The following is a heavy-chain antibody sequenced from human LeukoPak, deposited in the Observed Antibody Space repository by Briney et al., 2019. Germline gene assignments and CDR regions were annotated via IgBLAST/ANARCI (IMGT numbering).Heavy chain of an antibody. CDR3: AREDMWAFDM. J-gene: IGHJ3*02. CDR2: IKPDGSQK. D-gene: IGHD2-15*01. V-gene: IGHV3-7*01. CDR1: GFIFSHYW. Sequence: TGGSLRLSCAASGFIFSHYWMSWVRQAPGKGLEWVANIKPDGSQKDYVDSVKGRFTISRDNAKNSLYLQMDSLRAEDTAMYYCAREDMWAFDMWGQGTMVTVSS.